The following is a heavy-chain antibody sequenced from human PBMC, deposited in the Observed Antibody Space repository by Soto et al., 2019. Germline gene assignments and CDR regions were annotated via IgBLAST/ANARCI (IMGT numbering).Heavy chain of an antibody. CDR3: AKYSLGDYYYYGMDV. Sequence: EVQLLESGGGLVQPGGSLRLSCAASGFTFSRFAMNWVRQAPGKGLEWVSGIGDSGSTTYYADSVKGRFTISRDNSKNTLCLQMTSLRAEDTAIYYCAKYSLGDYYYYGMDVWGQGTTVTVSS. D-gene: IGHD2-21*01. V-gene: IGHV3-23*01. CDR1: GFTFSRFA. CDR2: IGDSGSTT. J-gene: IGHJ6*02.